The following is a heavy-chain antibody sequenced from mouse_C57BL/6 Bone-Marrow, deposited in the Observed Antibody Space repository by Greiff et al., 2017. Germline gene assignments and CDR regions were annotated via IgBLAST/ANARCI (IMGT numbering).Heavy chain of an antibody. CDR3: ARGDDYDHAMDY. J-gene: IGHJ4*01. CDR1: GYSFTDYN. Sequence: VQLQQSGPELVKPGASVKISCKASGYSFTDYNMNWVKQTNGKSLEWIGVISPNYGTTSYNQKFKGKATLTVDQSSSTVYLQLSSLTSEDSAVYYCARGDDYDHAMDYWGQGTSVTVSS. D-gene: IGHD2-4*01. V-gene: IGHV1-39*01. CDR2: ISPNYGTT.